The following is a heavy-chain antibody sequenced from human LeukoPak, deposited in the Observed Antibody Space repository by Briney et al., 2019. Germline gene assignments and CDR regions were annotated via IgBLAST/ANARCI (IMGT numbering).Heavy chain of an antibody. CDR1: GCSTSSRDEN. Sequence: PSETLSLTCTVVGCSTSSRDENWNWIRQPPGKGLEWIGNVDYSGNIYYSPSLKSRALVSVYTSKNQVSLRLTSVTAADQGVYFRGRSNHFWSGFLDTWGQGTLVTVSS. J-gene: IGHJ4*02. V-gene: IGHV4-39*07. D-gene: IGHD3-3*02. CDR2: VDYSGNI. CDR3: GRSNHFWSGFLDT.